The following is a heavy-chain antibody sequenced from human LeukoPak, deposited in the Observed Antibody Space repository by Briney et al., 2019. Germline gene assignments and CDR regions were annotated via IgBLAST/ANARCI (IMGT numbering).Heavy chain of an antibody. Sequence: PSETLSLTCTVSGGSISSYYWSWIRQPAGKGLEWIGRIYTSGSTNYNPSLKSRVTMSVDTSKNQFSLKLSSVTAADTAVYYCARGGYYYDSSGPYYFDYWGQGTQVTVSS. CDR1: GGSISSYY. D-gene: IGHD3-22*01. CDR3: ARGGYYYDSSGPYYFDY. CDR2: IYTSGST. J-gene: IGHJ4*02. V-gene: IGHV4-4*07.